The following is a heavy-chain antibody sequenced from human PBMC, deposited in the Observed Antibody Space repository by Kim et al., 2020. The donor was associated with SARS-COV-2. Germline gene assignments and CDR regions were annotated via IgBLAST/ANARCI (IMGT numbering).Heavy chain of an antibody. J-gene: IGHJ2*01. CDR3: ARDWAVGDYGDYGGNWYFDL. Sequence: GGSLRLSCAASGFTVSSNYMSWVRQAPGKGLEWVSVIYSGGSTYYADSVKGRFTISRHNSKNTLYLQMNSLRAEDTAVYYCARDWAVGDYGDYGGNWYFDLWGRGTLVTVSS. CDR2: IYSGGST. D-gene: IGHD4-17*01. CDR1: GFTVSSNY. V-gene: IGHV3-53*04.